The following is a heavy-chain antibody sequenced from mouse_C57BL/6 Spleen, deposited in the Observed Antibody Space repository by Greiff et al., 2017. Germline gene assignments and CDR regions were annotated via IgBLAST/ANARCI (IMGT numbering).Heavy chain of an antibody. CDR2: ISDGGSYT. CDR3: ARDYYGSSYDYFDY. D-gene: IGHD1-1*01. CDR1: GFPFSSYA. J-gene: IGHJ2*01. V-gene: IGHV5-4*01. Sequence: EVQLVESGGGLVKPGGSLKLSCAASGFPFSSYAMSLVRQTPEKRLEWVATISDGGSYTYYPDNVKGRFTISRDNAKNNLYLQMSHLKSEDTAMYYCARDYYGSSYDYFDYWGQGTTLTVSS.